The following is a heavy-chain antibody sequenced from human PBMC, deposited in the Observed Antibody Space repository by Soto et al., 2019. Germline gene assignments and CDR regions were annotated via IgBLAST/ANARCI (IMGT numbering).Heavy chain of an antibody. CDR2: ISYDGSNK. J-gene: IGHJ1*01. CDR3: AKDLLGYSSGWYVEYFQH. CDR1: GFTFSSYG. Sequence: ESGGGVVQPGRSLRLSCAASGFTFSSYGMHWVRQAPGKGLEWVAVISYDGSNKYYADSVKGRFTISRDNSKNTLYLQMNSLRAEDTAVYYCAKDLLGYSSGWYVEYFQHWGQGTLVTVSS. D-gene: IGHD6-19*01. V-gene: IGHV3-30*18.